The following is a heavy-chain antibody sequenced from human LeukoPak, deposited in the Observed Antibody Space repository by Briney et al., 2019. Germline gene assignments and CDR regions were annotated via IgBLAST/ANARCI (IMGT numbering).Heavy chain of an antibody. CDR3: ARDLVTVTKGFDI. Sequence: SETLSLTCAVSGDSFSSHYWTWIRQPPGRGPEWSGYISYIGTTNYNPSLKSRVTISIDTSKNQFSLKLSSVTTADTAVYYCARDLVTVTKGFDIWGLGTMVSVSS. V-gene: IGHV4-59*11. J-gene: IGHJ3*02. CDR2: ISYIGTT. CDR1: GDSFSSHY. D-gene: IGHD4-17*01.